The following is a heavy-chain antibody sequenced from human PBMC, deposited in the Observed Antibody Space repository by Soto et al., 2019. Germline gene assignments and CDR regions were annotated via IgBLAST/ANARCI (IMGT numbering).Heavy chain of an antibody. J-gene: IGHJ4*02. CDR3: ARERYSSSSDYFDY. CDR1: GGSISSGGYY. V-gene: IGHV4-31*03. CDR2: IYYSGSP. D-gene: IGHD6-6*01. Sequence: QVQLQESGPGLVKPSQTLSLTCTVSGGSISSGGYYWSWIRQHPGKGLEWIGYIYYSGSPYYNPSLKSRVTISVDTSKSQFSLKLSSVTAADTAVYYCARERYSSSSDYFDYWGQGTLVTVCS.